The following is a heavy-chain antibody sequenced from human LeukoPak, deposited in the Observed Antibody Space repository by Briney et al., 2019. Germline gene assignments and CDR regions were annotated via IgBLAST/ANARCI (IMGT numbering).Heavy chain of an antibody. Sequence: SVKVSCKASGGTFSSCAISWVRQAPGQGLEWMGGIIPIFGTANYAQKFQGRVTITADESTSTAYMELSSLRSEDTAVYFCARDLGYYDMSYYFDYWGQGTLVTVSS. CDR1: GGTFSSCA. CDR3: ARDLGYYDMSYYFDY. D-gene: IGHD3-22*01. V-gene: IGHV1-69*13. CDR2: IIPIFGTA. J-gene: IGHJ4*02.